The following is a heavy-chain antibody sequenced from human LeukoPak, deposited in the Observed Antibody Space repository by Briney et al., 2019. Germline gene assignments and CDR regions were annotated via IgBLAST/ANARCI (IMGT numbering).Heavy chain of an antibody. V-gene: IGHV3-30*01. CDR2: ISHDWSNK. J-gene: IGHJ1*01. D-gene: IGHD6-13*01. Sequence: GGSLTLSCAASGFTFSSYAMHWVRQAPRKGLAWVAAISHDWSNKHHADSVKGRFTISRDNSKNTVYLQMNSLRAEDTAVYFCAGSPKYSSSWYEFFQHWGQGTLVTVSS. CDR3: AGSPKYSSSWYEFFQH. CDR1: GFTFSSYA.